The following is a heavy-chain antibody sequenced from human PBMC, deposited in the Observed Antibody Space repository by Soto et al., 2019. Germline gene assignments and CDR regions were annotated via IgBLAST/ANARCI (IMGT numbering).Heavy chain of an antibody. CDR1: VGSIRSSSYY. D-gene: IGHD3-16*02. Sequence: EPLFLTCTFSVGSIRSSSYYRGWIRQPPGKGLAWIGSIYYSGSTYYNPSLKSRVTISVDTSKNQFSLKLSSVTAADTAVYYCASDSMITFGGVIVIDDYWGQGTLVTVS. CDR2: IYYSGST. CDR3: ASDSMITFGGVIVIDDY. J-gene: IGHJ4*02. V-gene: IGHV4-39*01.